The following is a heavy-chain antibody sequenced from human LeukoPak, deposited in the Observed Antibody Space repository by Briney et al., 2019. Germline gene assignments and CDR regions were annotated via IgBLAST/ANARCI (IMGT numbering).Heavy chain of an antibody. J-gene: IGHJ4*02. V-gene: IGHV3-74*01. D-gene: IGHD2-2*01. CDR1: GFTFRTYW. CDR3: ARDEAYQLLL. Sequence: GGSLRLSCAASGFTFRTYWMHWVRHAPGKGLVWVSRINGDGSSTNYADSVKGRFTISRDNGKNMVYLQMNSLRDEDTAVYYCARDEAYQLLLWGQGTLVTLSS. CDR2: INGDGSST.